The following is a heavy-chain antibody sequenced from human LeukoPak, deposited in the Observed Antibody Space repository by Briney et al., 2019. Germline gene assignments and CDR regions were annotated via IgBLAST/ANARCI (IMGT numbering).Heavy chain of an antibody. V-gene: IGHV3-9*03. CDR1: GFTFSSYG. D-gene: IGHD6-6*01. CDR2: ISWNSGSI. J-gene: IGHJ4*02. CDR3: AKDIGYSSSSGFDY. Sequence: GGSLRLSCAASGFTFSSYGMHWVRQAPGKGLEWVSGISWNSGSIGYADSVKGRFTISRDNAKNSLYLQMNSLRAEDMALYYCAKDIGYSSSSGFDYWGQGTLVTVSS.